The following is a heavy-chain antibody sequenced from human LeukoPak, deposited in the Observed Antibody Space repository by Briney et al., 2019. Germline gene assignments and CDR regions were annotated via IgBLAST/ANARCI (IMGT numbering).Heavy chain of an antibody. CDR2: ISAYNGNT. CDR3: ARDYYYDSSGSFDY. V-gene: IGHV1-18*01. J-gene: IGHJ4*02. Sequence: GASVKVSCKASGYTFTSYGISWVRQAPGQGLEWMGWISAYNGNTNYAQKLQGRVTMTTDTSTSTAYMELRSLRSGDTAVYYCARDYYYDSSGSFDYWGQGTLVTVSS. D-gene: IGHD3-22*01. CDR1: GYTFTSYG.